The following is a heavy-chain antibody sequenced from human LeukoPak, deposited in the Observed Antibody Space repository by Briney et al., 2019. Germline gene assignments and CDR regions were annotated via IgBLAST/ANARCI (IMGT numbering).Heavy chain of an antibody. CDR2: IYSGGNT. J-gene: IGHJ6*03. V-gene: IGHV3-53*01. CDR1: GFTVSSNS. Sequence: GGSLRLSCAASGFTVSSNSMSWVRQAPGKGLEWVSVIYSGGNTYYADSVKGRFTISRDNAKKSLSLQMNSLRAEDTAVCYCASSSWPTHYYYMDVWGKGTTVTVSS. CDR3: ASSSWPTHYYYMDV.